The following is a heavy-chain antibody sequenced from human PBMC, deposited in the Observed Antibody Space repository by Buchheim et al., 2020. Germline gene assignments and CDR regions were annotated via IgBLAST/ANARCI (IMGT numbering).Heavy chain of an antibody. V-gene: IGHV1-46*01. D-gene: IGHD2-15*01. Sequence: QVQLVQSGAEVKKPGASVKVSCKASGYTFTSYYMHWVRQAPGQGLEWMGIINPSGGSTSYAQKFQGRVTMTRDTSTSTDYMELSSLRSEDTAVYYCASQDIVVVVAAPTLGMDVWGQGTT. CDR1: GYTFTSYY. CDR3: ASQDIVVVVAAPTLGMDV. CDR2: INPSGGST. J-gene: IGHJ6*02.